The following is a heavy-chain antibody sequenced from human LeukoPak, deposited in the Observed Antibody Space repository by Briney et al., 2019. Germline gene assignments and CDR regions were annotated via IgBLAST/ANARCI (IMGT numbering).Heavy chain of an antibody. CDR1: GFTFSSYG. CDR3: AKDRYCSSTSCYREAQLYNWFDP. D-gene: IGHD2-2*01. J-gene: IGHJ5*02. V-gene: IGHV3-30*18. CDR2: ISYDGSNK. Sequence: GGSLRLSCAASGFTFSSYGMLWVRQAPGKGLEGVAVISYDGSNKYYAVSVKGRFTISRDNSKNTLYLQMNSLRAEDTAVYCCAKDRYCSSTSCYREAQLYNWFDPWGQGTLVTVSS.